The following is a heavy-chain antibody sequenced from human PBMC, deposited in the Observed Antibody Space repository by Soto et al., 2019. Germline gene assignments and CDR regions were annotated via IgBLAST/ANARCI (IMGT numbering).Heavy chain of an antibody. CDR1: GGSVTTYY. CDR2: TSHSGST. V-gene: IGHV4-59*02. Sequence: SETLSLTCTVFGGSVTTYYWTWIRQPPGKGLEWIGFTSHSGSTNYNPSLKSRVTMSVDTSKNQFSLKLNSVTAADTAVYYCVTGSGSSTSDAFDIWDRGTMVTVSS. D-gene: IGHD3-10*01. J-gene: IGHJ3*02. CDR3: VTGSGSSTSDAFDI.